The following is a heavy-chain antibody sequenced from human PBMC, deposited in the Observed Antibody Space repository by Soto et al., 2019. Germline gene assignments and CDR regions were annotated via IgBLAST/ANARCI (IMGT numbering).Heavy chain of an antibody. J-gene: IGHJ5*02. Sequence: SVKVSCKASGGTFSSYAISWVRQAPGQGLEWMGGIIPIFGTANFAQKFQGRVTITADESTSTAYMELSSLRSEDTAVYYCARVTTVTTYWFDPWGQGTLVTVSS. CDR2: IIPIFGTA. V-gene: IGHV1-69*13. CDR1: GGTFSSYA. D-gene: IGHD4-17*01. CDR3: ARVTTVTTYWFDP.